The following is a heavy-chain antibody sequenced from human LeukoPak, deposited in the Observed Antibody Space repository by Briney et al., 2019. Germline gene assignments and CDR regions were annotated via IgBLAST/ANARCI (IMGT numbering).Heavy chain of an antibody. J-gene: IGHJ5*02. CDR2: ISGSGGST. Sequence: GGSLRLSCAASGFTFSSYAMSWVRQAPGKGLEWVSAISGSGGSTYYAGSVKGRFTISRDNSKNTLYLQMNSLRAEDTAVYYCAKGKYSSSSSWFDPWGQGTLVTVSS. CDR3: AKGKYSSSSSWFDP. V-gene: IGHV3-23*01. D-gene: IGHD6-6*01. CDR1: GFTFSSYA.